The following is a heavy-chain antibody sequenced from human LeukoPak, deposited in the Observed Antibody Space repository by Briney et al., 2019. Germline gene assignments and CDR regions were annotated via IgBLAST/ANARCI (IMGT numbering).Heavy chain of an antibody. CDR1: GYTFTGYY. CDR2: INPNSGGT. Sequence: ASVKVSCKASGYTFTGYYMHWVRQAPGQGLEWMGWINPNSGGTNYAQKFQGRVTMTRDTSISTAYMELSSLRSDDTAVYYCGRVQVGPYYFDYWGQGTLVTVSP. V-gene: IGHV1-2*02. J-gene: IGHJ4*02. CDR3: GRVQVGPYYFDY.